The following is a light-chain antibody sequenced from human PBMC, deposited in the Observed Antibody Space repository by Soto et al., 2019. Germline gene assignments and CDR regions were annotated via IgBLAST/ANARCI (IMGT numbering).Light chain of an antibody. CDR2: DAS. CDR3: QQRSNGPT. J-gene: IGKJ3*01. V-gene: IGKV3-11*01. Sequence: EIVLTQSPATLSLSPGERATLSCRASQSVSSYLAWYQQKPGQAPRLLIYDASNRATGIPARFSGSGSGTDFTLTISILEPEDFAVYYCQQRSNGPTFGPGTKVDIK. CDR1: QSVSSY.